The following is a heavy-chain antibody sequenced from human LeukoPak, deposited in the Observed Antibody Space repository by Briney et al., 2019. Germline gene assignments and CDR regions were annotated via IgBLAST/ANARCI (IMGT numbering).Heavy chain of an antibody. J-gene: IGHJ4*02. V-gene: IGHV4-4*02. D-gene: IGHD3-22*01. Sequence: PSETLSLTCDVSGGSISRTNWWSWVRQSPGQGLEWIGEISLSGRTNYNPSLQSRVTMSLDESKNQLSLDLASVTAADTAVYYCARHSLDSSGYYLYYFDYWGQGTLVTVSS. CDR2: ISLSGRT. CDR1: GGSISRTNW. CDR3: ARHSLDSSGYYLYYFDY.